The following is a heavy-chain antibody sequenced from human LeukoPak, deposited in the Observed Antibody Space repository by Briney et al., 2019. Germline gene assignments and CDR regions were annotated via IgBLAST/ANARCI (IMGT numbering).Heavy chain of an antibody. J-gene: IGHJ4*02. CDR1: GGSISSYY. Sequence: SETLSLTCTVSGGSISSYYWSWVRQPPGKGLEWIGYIYYSDSTNYNPSLKSRVTISVDTSKNQFSLKMNSVTAADTAVYYCARGPKGYSSSWHYNYWGQGTLVTVSS. D-gene: IGHD6-13*01. CDR3: ARGPKGYSSSWHYNY. V-gene: IGHV4-59*01. CDR2: IYYSDST.